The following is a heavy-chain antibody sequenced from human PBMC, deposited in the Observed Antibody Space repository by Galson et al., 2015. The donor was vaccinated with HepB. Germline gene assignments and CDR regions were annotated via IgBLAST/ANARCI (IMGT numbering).Heavy chain of an antibody. CDR3: ASSTRTWIQLWLTFDY. CDR1: GFTFSSYA. V-gene: IGHV3-30-3*01. Sequence: SLRLSCAASGFTFSSYAMHWVRQAPGKGLEWVAVISYDGSNKYYADSVKGRFTISRDNSKNTLYLQMNSLRAEDTAVYYCASSTRTWIQLWLTFDYWGQGTLVTVSS. J-gene: IGHJ4*02. CDR2: ISYDGSNK. D-gene: IGHD5-18*01.